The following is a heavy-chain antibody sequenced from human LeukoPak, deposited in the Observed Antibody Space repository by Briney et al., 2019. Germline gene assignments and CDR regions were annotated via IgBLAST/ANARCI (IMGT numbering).Heavy chain of an antibody. J-gene: IGHJ4*02. CDR2: FFSTGRN. CDR1: GVSVSSSDHN. Sequence: SETLSLTCTVSGVSVSSSDHNWAWLRQATGMGLEWVASFFSTGRNSHNPDPSLKGRVTLSVDTSRNHFSLQLRSLTAADTAIFYCASIPVSSTSWYHFDNWGQGTLVTVSS. CDR3: ASIPVSSTSWYHFDN. D-gene: IGHD6-13*01. V-gene: IGHV4-39*01.